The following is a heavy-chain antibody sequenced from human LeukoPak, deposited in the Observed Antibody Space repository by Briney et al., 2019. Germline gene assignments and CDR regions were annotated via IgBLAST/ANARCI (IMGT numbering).Heavy chain of an antibody. CDR1: GGSISSSSHY. CDR2: FYYSGST. CDR3: ARHERGKNAFNL. Sequence: ASETLSLTCTVSGGSISSSSHYWGWIRQPPGKGLEWIGSFYYSGSTYYNPSLKSRVTISVDTSKNQFSLKMSSVTAADTAVYYCARHERGKNAFNLWGQGTMVTVSS. V-gene: IGHV4-39*01. J-gene: IGHJ3*01.